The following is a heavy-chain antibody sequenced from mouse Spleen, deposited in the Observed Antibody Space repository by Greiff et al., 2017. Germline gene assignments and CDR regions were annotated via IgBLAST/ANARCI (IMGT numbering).Heavy chain of an antibody. CDR2: INYDGSST. V-gene: IGHV5-16*01. Sequence: EVKLVESEGGLVQPGSSMKLSCTASGFTFSDYYMAWVRQVPEKGLEWVANINYDGSSTYYLDSLKSRFIISRDNAKNILYLQMSSLKSEDTATYYCARYDGASYYYAMDYWGQGTSVTVSS. J-gene: IGHJ4*01. CDR3: ARYDGASYYYAMDY. CDR1: GFTFSDYY. D-gene: IGHD6-1*01.